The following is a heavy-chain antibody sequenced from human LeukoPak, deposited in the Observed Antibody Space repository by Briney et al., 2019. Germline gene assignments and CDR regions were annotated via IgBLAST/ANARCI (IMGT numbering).Heavy chain of an antibody. CDR1: GGSISSGDYY. CDR3: ARERWHVVVPARPQGEWYFDL. D-gene: IGHD2-2*01. CDR2: IYYSGST. J-gene: IGHJ2*01. V-gene: IGHV4-30-4*08. Sequence: SQTLSLTCTVSGGSISSGDYYWSWIRQPPGEGLEWIGYIYYSGSTYYNPSLKSRVTISVDTSKNQFSLKLSSVTAADTAVYYCARERWHVVVPARPQGEWYFDLWGRGTLVTVSS.